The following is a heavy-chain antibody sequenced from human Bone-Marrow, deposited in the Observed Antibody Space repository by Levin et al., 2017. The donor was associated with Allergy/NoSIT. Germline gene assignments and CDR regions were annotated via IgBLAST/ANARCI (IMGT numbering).Heavy chain of an antibody. CDR2: IYHSGST. J-gene: IGHJ4*02. CDR3: ARVILTYYYDSSGSYYFDY. D-gene: IGHD3-22*01. Sequence: PSETLSLTCTVSGYSISSGYYWGWIRQPPGKGLEWIGSIYHSGSTYYNPSLKSRVTISVDTSKNQFSLKLSSVTAADTAVYYCARVILTYYYDSSGSYYFDYWGQGTLVTVSS. CDR1: GYSISSGYY. V-gene: IGHV4-38-2*02.